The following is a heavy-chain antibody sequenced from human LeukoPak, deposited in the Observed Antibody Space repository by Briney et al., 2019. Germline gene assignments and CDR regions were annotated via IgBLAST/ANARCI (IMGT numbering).Heavy chain of an antibody. CDR3: VRGGGASGSFC. D-gene: IGHD3-10*01. CDR2: ISYDGSNK. Sequence: PGGSLRLSCAASGFTFSSYAMRWVRQAPGKGLEWVAVISYDGSNKYYADSVKGRFTISRDNSKNTLYLQMNSLRVEDTAVYYCVRGGGASGSFCWGQGTLVTVSS. J-gene: IGHJ4*02. V-gene: IGHV3-30*04. CDR1: GFTFSSYA.